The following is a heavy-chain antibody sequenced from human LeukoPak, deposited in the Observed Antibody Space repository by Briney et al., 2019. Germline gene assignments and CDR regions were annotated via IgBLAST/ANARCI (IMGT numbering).Heavy chain of an antibody. CDR2: ISGNGDRT. CDR3: ANLYSSGWYDGGPRPFDQ. J-gene: IGHJ4*02. Sequence: PGGSLRLSCAASGFTFGSYAMSWVRQAPGRGLEWVSVISGNGDRTHYAGSVKGRFTMSRDNSKNTLYLQMNNLRAEDTAVYYCANLYSSGWYDGGPRPFDQWGQGTLVTVSS. CDR1: GFTFGSYA. D-gene: IGHD6-19*01. V-gene: IGHV3-23*01.